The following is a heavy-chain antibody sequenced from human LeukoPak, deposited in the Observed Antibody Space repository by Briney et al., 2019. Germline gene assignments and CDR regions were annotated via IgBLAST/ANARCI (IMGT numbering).Heavy chain of an antibody. Sequence: SETLSLTCAVYGGSFSGYYWSWIRQPPGKGLEWIGEINHSGSTNYNPSLKSRVTISVDTSKNQFSLKLSSVTAADTAVYYCARQYCSGGSCYYFAYYFDYWGQGTLVTVSS. J-gene: IGHJ4*02. D-gene: IGHD2-15*01. CDR2: INHSGST. CDR1: GGSFSGYY. V-gene: IGHV4-34*01. CDR3: ARQYCSGGSCYYFAYYFDY.